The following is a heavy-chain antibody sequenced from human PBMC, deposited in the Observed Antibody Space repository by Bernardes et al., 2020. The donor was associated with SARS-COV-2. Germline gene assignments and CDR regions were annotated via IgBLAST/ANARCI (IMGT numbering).Heavy chain of an antibody. CDR1: GFTFSDYG. V-gene: IGHV3-49*03. D-gene: IGHD5-18*01. J-gene: IGHJ4*02. Sequence: GGSLRLSCTTSGFTFSDYGMSWFRQAPGKGLEWVSFIRSYAYGGTIEYAASVKGRFTISRDDSKSIAYLQMNSLQTEDTATYYCGRGYTYGPDYWGQGTLVTVSS. CDR3: GRGYTYGPDY. CDR2: IRSYAYGGTI.